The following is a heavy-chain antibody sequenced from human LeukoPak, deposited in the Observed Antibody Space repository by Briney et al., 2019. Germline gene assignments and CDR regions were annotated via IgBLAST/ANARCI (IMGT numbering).Heavy chain of an antibody. CDR1: GFTFSSYW. Sequence: GGSLRDSRAASGFTFSSYWTSWVRQAPGKGLEWVANIKQDGSEKYYVDSVKGRFTISRDNAKNSLYLQMNSLRAEDTAVYYCARDQRYCSSSSCPWDPFDYWGQGTLITVSS. CDR2: IKQDGSEK. D-gene: IGHD2-2*01. CDR3: ARDQRYCSSSSCPWDPFDY. J-gene: IGHJ4*02. V-gene: IGHV3-7*05.